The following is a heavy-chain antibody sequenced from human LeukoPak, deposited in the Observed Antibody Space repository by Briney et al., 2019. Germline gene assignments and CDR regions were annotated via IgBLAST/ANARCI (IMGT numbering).Heavy chain of an antibody. J-gene: IGHJ4*02. CDR1: GFTFSSYE. V-gene: IGHV3-48*03. Sequence: PGGSLRLSCAASGFTFSSYEMNWVRQAPGKGLEWVSYISSSGSTIYYADSVKGRFTISRDNAKNSLYLQMNSLRAEDTAVYYCARQTWIQLWLGFDYWGQGTLVTVPP. D-gene: IGHD5-18*01. CDR3: ARQTWIQLWLGFDY. CDR2: ISSSGSTI.